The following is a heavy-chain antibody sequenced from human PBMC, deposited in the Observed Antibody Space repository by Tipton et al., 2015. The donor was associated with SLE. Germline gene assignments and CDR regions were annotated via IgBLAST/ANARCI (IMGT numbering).Heavy chain of an antibody. CDR2: ISSSGNYI. Sequence: GSLRLSCAASGFTLSDYSLNWVRQAPGKGLEWVSYISSSGNYIYYADSVKGRFTISRDNAKNSLYLQMSSLRVEDTAAYFCTTDTGAEGEIFYFDYWGQGALVTVAS. V-gene: IGHV3-21*05. CDR1: GFTLSDYS. D-gene: IGHD1-26*01. J-gene: IGHJ4*02. CDR3: TTDTGAEGEIFYFDY.